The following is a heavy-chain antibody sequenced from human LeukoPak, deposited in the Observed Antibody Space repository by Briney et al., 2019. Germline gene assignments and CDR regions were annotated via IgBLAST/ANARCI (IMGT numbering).Heavy chain of an antibody. CDR2: ISYDGSNK. Sequence: GGSLRLSCAASGFTFSNYGMHWVRQAPGKGLEWVAVISYDGSNKYYTDSVKGRFTISRNNSKNTLYLQMNSLRAEDTAVYYCAKDRTAGYDGLVDYWGQGTLVTVSS. CDR1: GFTFSNYG. CDR3: AKDRTAGYDGLVDY. V-gene: IGHV3-30*18. J-gene: IGHJ4*02. D-gene: IGHD5-12*01.